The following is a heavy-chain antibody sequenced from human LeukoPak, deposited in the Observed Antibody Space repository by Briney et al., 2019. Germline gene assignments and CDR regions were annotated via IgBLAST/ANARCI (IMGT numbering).Heavy chain of an antibody. Sequence: PGRSLRLSCAASGFTFSGYAMHWVRQASGKGLEWVGRIRNKANSYATTYAASVKGRFTISRDDSKNTAYLQMNSLKIEDTAVYYCTRADGYWGQGTLVTVSS. V-gene: IGHV3-73*01. CDR2: IRNKANSYAT. D-gene: IGHD5-24*01. J-gene: IGHJ4*02. CDR1: GFTFSGYA. CDR3: TRADGY.